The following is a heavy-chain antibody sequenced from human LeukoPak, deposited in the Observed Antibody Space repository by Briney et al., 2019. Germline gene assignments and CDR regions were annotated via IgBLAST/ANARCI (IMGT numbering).Heavy chain of an antibody. Sequence: GGSLRLSCATSGFTFSTYAMSWVRQAPGKGLEWVSSISVGGGTTYYADSVKGRFTISRDNSKNTLYLQMNSLRAEDTAVYYCARSTMAGNAEYFQHWGQGTLVTVSS. CDR1: GFTFSTYA. J-gene: IGHJ1*01. D-gene: IGHD6-19*01. V-gene: IGHV3-23*01. CDR3: ARSTMAGNAEYFQH. CDR2: ISVGGGTT.